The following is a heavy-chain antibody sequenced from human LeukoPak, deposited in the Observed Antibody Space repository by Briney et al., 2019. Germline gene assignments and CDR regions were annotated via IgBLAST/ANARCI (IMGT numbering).Heavy chain of an antibody. CDR3: ASYFDWLSLLS. J-gene: IGHJ5*02. Sequence: GASVKVPCKASGYTFTGYYMHWVRQAPVQGLEWMGWINPNSGGTNYAQKFQGRATMTRDTSISTAYMELSRLRSDDTAVYYCASYFDWLSLLSWGQGTLVTVSS. D-gene: IGHD3-9*01. V-gene: IGHV1-2*02. CDR2: INPNSGGT. CDR1: GYTFTGYY.